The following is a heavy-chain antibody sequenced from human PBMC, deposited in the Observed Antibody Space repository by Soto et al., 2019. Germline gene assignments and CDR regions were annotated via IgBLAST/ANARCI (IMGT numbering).Heavy chain of an antibody. D-gene: IGHD6-6*01. CDR1: GFTFSSYS. J-gene: IGHJ4*02. V-gene: IGHV3-21*01. CDR3: ARDVYSSSRYFDY. Sequence: EVQLVESGGGLVKPGGSLRLSCAASGFTFSSYSMNWVRQAPGKGLEWVSSISSSSSYIYYADSVKGRFTISRDNAKNSVYLQMNSLRAEATAVYYCARDVYSSSRYFDYWGQGTLVTVSS. CDR2: ISSSSSYI.